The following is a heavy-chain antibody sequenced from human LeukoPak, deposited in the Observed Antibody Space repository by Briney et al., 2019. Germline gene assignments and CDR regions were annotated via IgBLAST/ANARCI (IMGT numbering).Heavy chain of an antibody. J-gene: IGHJ4*02. Sequence: ASVKVSCKASGYTFTSYAMNWVRQAPGQGLEWMGWINTNTGNPTYAQGFTGRFVLSLDTSVSTAYLQISSLKAEDTAVYYCARDSKTDWGDHYRYWGQGTLVTVSS. CDR3: ARDSKTDWGDHYRY. CDR2: INTNTGNP. CDR1: GYTFTSYA. D-gene: IGHD3-16*01. V-gene: IGHV7-4-1*02.